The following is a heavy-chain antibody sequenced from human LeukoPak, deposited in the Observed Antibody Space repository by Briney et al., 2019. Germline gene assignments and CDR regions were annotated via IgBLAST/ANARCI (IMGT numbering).Heavy chain of an antibody. J-gene: IGHJ1*01. CDR1: GFTFSSYS. D-gene: IGHD3-3*01. V-gene: IGHV3-21*01. Sequence: GGSLRLSCAASGFTFSSYSMNWVRQAPGKGLEWVSSISSSSSYIYYADSVKGRFTISRDNAKNSLYLQMNSLRAEDTAVYYCARDSDAFTILHPLQHWGQGTLVTVSS. CDR3: ARDSDAFTILHPLQH. CDR2: ISSSSSYI.